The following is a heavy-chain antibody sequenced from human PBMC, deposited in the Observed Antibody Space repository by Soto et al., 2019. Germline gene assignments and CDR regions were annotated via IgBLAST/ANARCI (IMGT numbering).Heavy chain of an antibody. CDR3: ARIVVPAYKFDP. CDR1: GGSISSSSYY. CDR2: IYYSGST. J-gene: IGHJ5*02. D-gene: IGHD2-2*01. Sequence: QLQLQESGPGLVKPSETLSLTCTVSGGSISSSSYYWGWIRQPPGKGLEWIGSIYYSGSTYYNPSLKSRVTISVDTSKNQFSLKLSSVTAADTAVYYCARIVVPAYKFDPWGQGTLVTVSS. V-gene: IGHV4-39*01.